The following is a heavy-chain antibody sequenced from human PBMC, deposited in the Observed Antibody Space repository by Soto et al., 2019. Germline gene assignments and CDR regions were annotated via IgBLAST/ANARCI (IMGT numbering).Heavy chain of an antibody. CDR1: GCSVSSGSSY. CDR3: ARVYDFVWGSYRPFDP. D-gene: IGHD3-16*02. CDR2: IDYSGST. J-gene: IGHJ5*02. V-gene: IGHV4-61*01. Sequence: XETLSLACTVAGCSVSSGSSYWNWVRQPPGKGLEWIGYIDYSGSTNYNPPLKSRVTISIDTSKNQFSLKLNSVTAADTAVYYCARVYDFVWGSYRPFDPWGQGTLVTVSS.